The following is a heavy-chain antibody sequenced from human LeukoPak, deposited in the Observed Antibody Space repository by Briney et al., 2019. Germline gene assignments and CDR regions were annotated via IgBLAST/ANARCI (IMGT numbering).Heavy chain of an antibody. CDR1: GFTFSDYY. Sequence: PGGSLRLSCAASGFTFSDYYMSWIRQAPGQGLEWVSYISSSGSTIYYADTVKGRFTISRDNAKNSLYLQMNSLRAEDTAVYYCARVDGQGFAFDIWGQGTMVTVSS. CDR3: ARVDGQGFAFDI. CDR2: ISSSGSTI. V-gene: IGHV3-11*04. D-gene: IGHD5-24*01. J-gene: IGHJ3*02.